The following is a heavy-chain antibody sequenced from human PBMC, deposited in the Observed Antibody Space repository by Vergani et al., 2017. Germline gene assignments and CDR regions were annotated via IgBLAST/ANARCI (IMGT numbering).Heavy chain of an antibody. CDR3: ANWPNLAYCGGDCYPDY. V-gene: IGHV4-59*11. J-gene: IGHJ4*02. CDR2: IHYTENT. D-gene: IGHD2-21*02. Sequence: QVQLQESGPGLVKSSETLSLTCSVSFDSIRNLYCNWIRQPPGKGLEWIGSIHYTENTNYNPSLKTRVTISVDTSKNQFSLTLTSVTAADTAVYYCANWPNLAYCGGDCYPDYWGQGTMVTVSS. CDR1: FDSIRNLY.